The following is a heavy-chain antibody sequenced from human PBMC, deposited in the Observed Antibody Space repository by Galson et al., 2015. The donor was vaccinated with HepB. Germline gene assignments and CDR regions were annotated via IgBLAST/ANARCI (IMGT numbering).Heavy chain of an antibody. V-gene: IGHV1-46*03. D-gene: IGHD3-10*01. CDR2: INPSGGST. J-gene: IGHJ6*02. Sequence: SVKVSCKASGYTFTSYYMHWVRQAPGQGLEWMGIINPSGGSTSYAQKFQGRVTMTRDTSTSTVYMELSSLRSEDTAVYYCARDKALWFGELWYYYYGMDVWGQGTTVTVSS. CDR3: ARDKALWFGELWYYYYGMDV. CDR1: GYTFTSYY.